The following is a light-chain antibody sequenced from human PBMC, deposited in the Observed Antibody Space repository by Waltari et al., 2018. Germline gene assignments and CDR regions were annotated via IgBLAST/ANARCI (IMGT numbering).Light chain of an antibody. CDR2: NTN. J-gene: IGKJ4*01. Sequence: DIQMSQSPASLSASVGDRVTITCRASQDISSYLDWYQQKPWKAPNLLIYNTNNLESGVPSRFSGTGAGTEITLTISSLQPEDFETYYCQKDKAYPLTFGGGTKVEIK. CDR3: QKDKAYPLT. CDR1: QDISSY. V-gene: IGKV1-17*01.